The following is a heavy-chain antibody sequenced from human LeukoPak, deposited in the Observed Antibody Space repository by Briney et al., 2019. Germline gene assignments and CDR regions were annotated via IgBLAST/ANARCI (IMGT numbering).Heavy chain of an antibody. CDR2: ISWNSGTV. CDR1: GFTFDDYA. CDR3: AKDYSGSYHFFDY. D-gene: IGHD1-26*01. V-gene: IGHV3-9*01. J-gene: IGHJ4*02. Sequence: GRSLRLSCAASGFTFDDYAMHWVRQAPGRGLEWVSGISWNSGTVHSADSVKGRFTISRDNSKNTLYLQMNSLRAEDTAVYYCAKDYSGSYHFFDYWGQGTLVTVSS.